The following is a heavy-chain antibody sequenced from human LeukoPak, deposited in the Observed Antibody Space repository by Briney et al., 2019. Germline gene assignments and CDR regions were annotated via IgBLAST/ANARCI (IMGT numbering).Heavy chain of an antibody. Sequence: GGSLRLSCAASGFTFSSYAMHWVRQAPGKGLEWVAVISYDGSNKYYADSVKGRFTISRDNSKNTLYLQMNSLRAEDTAVYYCAREIDYSNFYYYYYGMDVWGQGTTVTVSS. CDR3: AREIDYSNFYYYYYGMDV. CDR1: GFTFSSYA. CDR2: ISYDGSNK. J-gene: IGHJ6*02. V-gene: IGHV3-30-3*01. D-gene: IGHD4-11*01.